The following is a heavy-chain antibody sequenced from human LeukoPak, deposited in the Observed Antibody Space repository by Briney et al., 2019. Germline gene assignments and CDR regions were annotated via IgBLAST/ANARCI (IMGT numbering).Heavy chain of an antibody. D-gene: IGHD2-15*01. V-gene: IGHV4-31*03. CDR1: GGSISSGGYY. CDR3: ARDSLRYCSGGSCLDYFDY. Sequence: SQTLSLTCTVSGGSISSGGYYWSWIRQHPGKGLEWIGYIYYSGSTYYNPSLKSRVTISVDTSKNQFSLKLSPVTAADTAVYYCARDSLRYCSGGSCLDYFDYWGQGTLVTVSS. J-gene: IGHJ4*02. CDR2: IYYSGST.